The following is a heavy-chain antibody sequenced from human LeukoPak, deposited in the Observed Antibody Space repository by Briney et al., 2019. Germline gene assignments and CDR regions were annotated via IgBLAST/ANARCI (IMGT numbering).Heavy chain of an antibody. CDR1: GFTFSSYA. CDR2: ISSSGGST. V-gene: IGHV3-23*01. Sequence: GRSLRLSCAASGFTFSSYAMSWVRQAPGKGLEWVSAISSSGGSTYYADSVKGRFTISRDNSKNTLFLQMNSLRAEDTAVYFCARRGYCSSTSCYYIDYWGQGTLVTVSS. J-gene: IGHJ4*02. CDR3: ARRGYCSSTSCYYIDY. D-gene: IGHD2-2*01.